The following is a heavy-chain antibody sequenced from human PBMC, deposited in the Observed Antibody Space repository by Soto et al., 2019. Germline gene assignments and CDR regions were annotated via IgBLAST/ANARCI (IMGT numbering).Heavy chain of an antibody. CDR1: GFMFGSYW. CDR3: ARVRATVYEIDY. D-gene: IGHD1-26*01. Sequence: EVQLVESGGGLVQPGGSLRLSCTASGFMFGSYWMTWVRHVPGKGLQWVANIKRDGSEKYYVDFVKGRFTISRDNADNSVFLDMNNLRVDDTATYYCARVRATVYEIDYWGQGALVTVSS. CDR2: IKRDGSEK. V-gene: IGHV3-7*03. J-gene: IGHJ4*02.